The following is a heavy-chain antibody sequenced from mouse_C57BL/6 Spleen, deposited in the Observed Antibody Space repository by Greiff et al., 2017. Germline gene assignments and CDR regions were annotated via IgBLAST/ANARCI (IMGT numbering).Heavy chain of an antibody. D-gene: IGHD1-3*01. CDR3: ARQSGNQRYDAMDY. Sequence: EVKLQQSGPELVKPGASVKISCKASGYSFTGYYMNWVKQSHEKSLEWIGEINPSTGGTTSNQKFKAKATLTVDKSSSTAYMQLKILPSEDAAVYYCARQSGNQRYDAMDYWGQGTSVTVSS. V-gene: IGHV1-42*01. CDR1: GYSFTGYY. CDR2: INPSTGGT. J-gene: IGHJ4*01.